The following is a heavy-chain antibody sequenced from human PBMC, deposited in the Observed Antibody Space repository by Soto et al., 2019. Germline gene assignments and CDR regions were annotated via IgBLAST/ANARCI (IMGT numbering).Heavy chain of an antibody. J-gene: IGHJ6*02. CDR2: IRSKANSYAT. V-gene: IGHV3-73*01. D-gene: IGHD1-20*01. CDR3: TRHRVTGTNYYYYGMDV. CDR1: GFTFSGSA. Sequence: QTGGSLRLSCAASGFTFSGSAMHWVRQASGKGLEWVGRIRSKANSYATAYAASVKGRFTISRDDSKNTAYLQMNSLKTEDTAVYYCTRHRVTGTNYYYYGMDVWGQGTTVTVSS.